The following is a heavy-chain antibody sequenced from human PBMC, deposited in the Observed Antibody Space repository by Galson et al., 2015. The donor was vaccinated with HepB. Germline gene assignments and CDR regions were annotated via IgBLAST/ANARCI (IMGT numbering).Heavy chain of an antibody. J-gene: IGHJ6*02. D-gene: IGHD1-1*01. CDR1: GYTFTSYG. Sequence: SVKVSCKASGYTFTSYGISWVRQAPGQGLEWMGWISAYNGNTDYAQKLQGRVTMTTDTSTSTAYMELRSLRSDDTAVYYCAREPKGIHTSGWNHYYYYGMDVWGQGTTVTVSS. V-gene: IGHV1-18*04. CDR3: AREPKGIHTSGWNHYYYYGMDV. CDR2: ISAYNGNT.